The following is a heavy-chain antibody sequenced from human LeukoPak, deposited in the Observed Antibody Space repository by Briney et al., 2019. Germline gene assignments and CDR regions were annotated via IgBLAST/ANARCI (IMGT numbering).Heavy chain of an antibody. J-gene: IGHJ5*02. Sequence: GGPLRLSCAASGFTFDDYGMSWVRQAPGKGLEWVSGINWNGGSTGYADSVKGRFTISRDNAKNSLYLQMNSLRAEDTALYYCARDHLARRGLYGNSSPWGQGTLVTVSS. CDR3: ARDHLARRGLYGNSSP. CDR1: GFTFDDYG. D-gene: IGHD6-13*01. V-gene: IGHV3-20*04. CDR2: INWNGGST.